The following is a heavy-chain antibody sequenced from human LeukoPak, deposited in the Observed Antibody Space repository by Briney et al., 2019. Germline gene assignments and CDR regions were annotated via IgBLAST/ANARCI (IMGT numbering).Heavy chain of an antibody. J-gene: IGHJ4*02. CDR1: VYTFSSYA. CDR3: AKDRHYYDSSGYYLRLDY. D-gene: IGHD3-22*01. V-gene: IGHV3-23*01. CDR2: ISGSGGST. Sequence: PGGSLRLSCAASVYTFSSYAMSWVRQAPGKGLEWVSAISGSGGSTYYADSVKGRFTISRDNSKNTLYLQMNSLRAEDTAVYYCAKDRHYYDSSGYYLRLDYWGQGTLVTVSS.